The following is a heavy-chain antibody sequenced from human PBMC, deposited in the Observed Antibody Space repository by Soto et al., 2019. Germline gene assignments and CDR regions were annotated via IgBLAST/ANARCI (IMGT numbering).Heavy chain of an antibody. J-gene: IGHJ4*02. CDR3: ARSAPFDIYAITPVEF. D-gene: IGHD3-9*01. CDR2: FDPEDGET. CDR1: GYTLTELS. Sequence: ASVKVSCKVSGYTLTELSMHWVRQAPGKGLEWMGGFDPEDGETIYAQKFQGRVSLTTETSASTAYMELRSLRSDDTAVYYCARSAPFDIYAITPVEFWGQGTLVTVSS. V-gene: IGHV1-24*01.